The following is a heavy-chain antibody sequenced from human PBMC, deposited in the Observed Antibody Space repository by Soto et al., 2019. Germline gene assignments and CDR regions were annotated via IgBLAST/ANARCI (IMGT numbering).Heavy chain of an antibody. CDR3: PRNGVVPPDFHY. CDR2: ISGSGGST. D-gene: IGHD3-3*01. V-gene: IGHV3-23*01. CDR1: GFTFSSYA. Sequence: GGSLRLSCAASGFTFSSYAMSWVRQAPGKGLEWVSAISGSGGSTYYADSVKGRFTISRDNSKNTLYLQMNSLRAEDTAVYYCPRNGVVPPDFHYWGQGPLVPVSP. J-gene: IGHJ4*02.